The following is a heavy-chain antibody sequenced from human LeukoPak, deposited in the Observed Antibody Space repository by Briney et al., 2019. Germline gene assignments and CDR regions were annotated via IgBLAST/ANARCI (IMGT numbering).Heavy chain of an antibody. CDR2: ISHSSGTI. V-gene: IGHV3-9*01. D-gene: IGHD2-8*01. CDR3: AKDSTPRGVQLAFYFDY. CDR1: GFSFDDYA. Sequence: GGSLRLSCVASGFSFDDYAMHWVRQAPGKGLEWVSGISHSSGTIHYSDSVKGRFTISRDNAKNSVYLQMNSLRADDTAFYYCAKDSTPRGVQLAFYFDYWGQGALVTVSS. J-gene: IGHJ4*02.